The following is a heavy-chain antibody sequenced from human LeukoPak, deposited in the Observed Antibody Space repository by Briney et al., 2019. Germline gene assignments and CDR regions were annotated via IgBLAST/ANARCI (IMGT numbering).Heavy chain of an antibody. CDR2: ISSSSSYI. V-gene: IGHV3-21*01. J-gene: IGHJ4*02. D-gene: IGHD6-19*01. Sequence: GGSLRLSCAASGFTFSSYSMSWVRQAPGKGLEWVSSISSSSSYIYYADSVKGRFTISRDNAKNSLYLQMNSLRAEDTAVYYCAREQWLVLYDYWGQGTLVTVSS. CDR3: AREQWLVLYDY. CDR1: GFTFSSYS.